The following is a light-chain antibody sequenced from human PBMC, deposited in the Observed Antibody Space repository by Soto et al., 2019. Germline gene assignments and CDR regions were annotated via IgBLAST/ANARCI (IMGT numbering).Light chain of an antibody. J-gene: IGKJ1*01. V-gene: IGKV3-20*01. CDR1: QTVSSSY. CDR3: QQYCQQYGSSPPSWT. CDR2: GAS. Sequence: ETVLTQSPGTLSLSPGERATLSCRASQTVSSSYLAWYQQKPGQAPRLLIYGASSRATGIPDRFSGSGSGTDCTLTISSLEPEDFAVYYCQQYCQQYGSSPPSWTFGQGTRVEIK.